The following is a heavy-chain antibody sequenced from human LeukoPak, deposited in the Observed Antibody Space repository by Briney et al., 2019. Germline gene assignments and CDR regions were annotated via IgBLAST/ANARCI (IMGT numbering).Heavy chain of an antibody. Sequence: GGSXXLSCAASAFTFSNXWMTXVXQXXGXGXEWXGXXKSKADGGTTDYAAPVKGRFTISRDDSKNTLYLQMNSLKSEDTAVYYCTTVVTEVRGGPGLSPVTYYFDYWGQGTLVTVSS. CDR2: XKSKADGGTT. D-gene: IGHD3-10*01. J-gene: IGHJ4*02. V-gene: IGHV3-15*01. CDR1: AFTFSNXW. CDR3: TTVVTEVRGGPGLSPVTYYFDY.